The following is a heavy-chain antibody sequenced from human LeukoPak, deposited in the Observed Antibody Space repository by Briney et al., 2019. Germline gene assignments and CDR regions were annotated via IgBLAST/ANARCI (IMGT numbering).Heavy chain of an antibody. D-gene: IGHD2-15*01. Sequence: GGSLRLSCAASGFTFSSYSMNWVRQAPGKGLEWVSSISSSSSHIYYADSVKGRFTISRDNAKNSLYLQMNSLRAEDTAVYYCERDCRVWPYCFDYWGQGTLVTVSS. J-gene: IGHJ4*02. V-gene: IGHV3-21*01. CDR1: GFTFSSYS. CDR3: ERDCRVWPYCFDY. CDR2: ISSSSSHI.